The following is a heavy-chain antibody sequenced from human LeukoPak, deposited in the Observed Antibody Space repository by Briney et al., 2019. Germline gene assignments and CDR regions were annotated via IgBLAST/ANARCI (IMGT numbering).Heavy chain of an antibody. Sequence: AGGSLRLSCAASGFTFSSYGMHWVRQAPGKGLEWVAFIRYDGSNKYYADSVKGRFTISRDNSKNTLYLQMNSLRAEDTAVYYCAKDQKGEASSSWGLYYWGQGTLVTVSS. D-gene: IGHD6-6*01. CDR1: GFTFSSYG. CDR2: IRYDGSNK. V-gene: IGHV3-30*02. CDR3: AKDQKGEASSSWGLYY. J-gene: IGHJ4*02.